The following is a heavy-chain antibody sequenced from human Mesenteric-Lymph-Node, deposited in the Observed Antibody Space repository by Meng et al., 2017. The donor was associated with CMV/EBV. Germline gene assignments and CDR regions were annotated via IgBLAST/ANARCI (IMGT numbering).Heavy chain of an antibody. CDR2: LSGSGGHT. Sequence: GGSLRLSCVASGFAFTDYVMNWVRQAPGKGLQWVSGLSGSGGHTYYADSVQGRFAISRDNSKNTLYLQMNSMRAEDTAFYYCAKAYTSYSGNDAFDVWGRGTMVTVSS. D-gene: IGHD5-12*01. CDR1: GFAFTDYV. V-gene: IGHV3-23*01. CDR3: AKAYTSYSGNDAFDV. J-gene: IGHJ3*01.